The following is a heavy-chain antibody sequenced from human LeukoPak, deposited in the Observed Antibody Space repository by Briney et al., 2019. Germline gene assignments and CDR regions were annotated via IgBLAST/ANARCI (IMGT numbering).Heavy chain of an antibody. Sequence: PSETLSLTCTVSGGSISSYYWSWIRQPPGKGLEWIGYIYYSGSTNYNPSLKSRVTISVDTSKNQFSLKLSSVTAADAAVYYCARDLGYCSSTSCNDYWGQGTLVTVSS. J-gene: IGHJ4*02. D-gene: IGHD2-2*01. CDR1: GGSISSYY. CDR3: ARDLGYCSSTSCNDY. CDR2: IYYSGST. V-gene: IGHV4-59*01.